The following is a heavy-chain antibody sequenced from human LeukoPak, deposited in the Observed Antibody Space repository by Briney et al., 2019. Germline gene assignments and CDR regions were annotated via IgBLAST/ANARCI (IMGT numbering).Heavy chain of an antibody. CDR3: ARDRNYYDSSLGYYYYYMDV. J-gene: IGHJ6*03. V-gene: IGHV1-2*02. Sequence: ASVKVSCKASGYTFTGYYMHWVRQAPGQGLEWMGWINPNSGGTNYAQKFQGRVTMTRDTSISTAYMELSRLRSDDTAVYYCARDRNYYDSSLGYYYYYMDVWGKGTTVTISS. CDR1: GYTFTGYY. CDR2: INPNSGGT. D-gene: IGHD3-22*01.